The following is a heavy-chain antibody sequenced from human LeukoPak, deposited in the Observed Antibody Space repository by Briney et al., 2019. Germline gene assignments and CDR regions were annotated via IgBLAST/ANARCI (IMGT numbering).Heavy chain of an antibody. CDR3: ARDPDVGATMGDPPARGLVDY. CDR1: GYTFTNYG. Sequence: ASVKVSCKASGYTFTNYGITWVRQAPGQGLEWMGWISAYNGNTKYAQKFEGRVTMTTDTSTSTAYMELRSLRSDDTAVYYCARDPDVGATMGDPPARGLVDYWGQGTLVTVSS. V-gene: IGHV1-18*01. D-gene: IGHD1-26*01. J-gene: IGHJ4*02. CDR2: ISAYNGNT.